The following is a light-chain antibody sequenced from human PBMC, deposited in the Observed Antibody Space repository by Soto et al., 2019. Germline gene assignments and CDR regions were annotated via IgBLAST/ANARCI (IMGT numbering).Light chain of an antibody. CDR3: QQYDSHPMYT. J-gene: IGKJ2*01. CDR1: QNIVNW. CDR2: KTS. Sequence: DIQMTQSPSTLSASVGDRVTITCRARQNIVNWLAWYQQKPGKAPNHLIYKTSTLQRGVPSRFSGSGSGTEFTLTISSLQPDDFATYYCQQYDSHPMYTFGQGTKVDSK. V-gene: IGKV1-5*03.